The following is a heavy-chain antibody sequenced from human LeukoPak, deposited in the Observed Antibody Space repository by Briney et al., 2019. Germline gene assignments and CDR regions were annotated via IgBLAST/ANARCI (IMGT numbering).Heavy chain of an antibody. J-gene: IGHJ4*02. CDR1: GFTFSNYG. V-gene: IGHV3-33*01. CDR2: IFYDGSHK. Sequence: PGGSPRLSCAASGFTFSNYGMHWVRQAPGKGLEWVAVIFYDGSHKYYADSVKGRFTISRDNSKNTLYLQMNSLRVEDTAVFHCATHRGSYPAGGFNYWGQGTLVTVSS. D-gene: IGHD1-26*01. CDR3: ATHRGSYPAGGFNY.